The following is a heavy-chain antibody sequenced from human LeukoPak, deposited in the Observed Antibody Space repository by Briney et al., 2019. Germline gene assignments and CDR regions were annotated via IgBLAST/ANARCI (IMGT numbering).Heavy chain of an antibody. CDR3: VRIPSIALSRTRVRGVISAFDI. Sequence: SETLSLTCAVYGGSFSGYYWSWIRQPPGKGLEWIGEINHSGSTNYNPSLKSRVTISVDTSKNQFSLKLSSVTAADTAVYYCVRIPSIALSRTRVRGVISAFDIWGQGTMVTVSS. CDR2: INHSGST. V-gene: IGHV4-34*01. D-gene: IGHD3-10*01. J-gene: IGHJ3*02. CDR1: GGSFSGYY.